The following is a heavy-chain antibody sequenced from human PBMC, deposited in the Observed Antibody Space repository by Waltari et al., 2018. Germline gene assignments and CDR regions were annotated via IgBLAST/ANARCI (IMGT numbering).Heavy chain of an antibody. Sequence: QVQLVQSGAEVKNPGASVKVPCEASGYPFTYYYIHWVRQAPGQGLEWMGRISPSSGGTSYAQKFQGRVSMTRDTSINTAFMELSSLRSDDTAMFYCARETSSGWLWGQGTLVTVSS. CDR2: ISPSSGGT. D-gene: IGHD6-19*01. CDR1: GYPFTYYY. V-gene: IGHV1-2*06. J-gene: IGHJ4*02. CDR3: ARETSSGWL.